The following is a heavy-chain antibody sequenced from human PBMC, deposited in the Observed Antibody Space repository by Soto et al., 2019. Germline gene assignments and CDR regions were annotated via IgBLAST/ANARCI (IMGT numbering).Heavy chain of an antibody. J-gene: IGHJ4*02. CDR2: ISNSGDST. D-gene: IGHD1-26*01. V-gene: IGHV3-23*01. CDR3: AKDWQGVLGDYFDY. CDR1: GFTFSNYA. Sequence: PGGSLRLSCAASGFTFSNYAMGWVRQAPGKGLQWVSDISNSGDSTHYADSVKGRFTVSRANSKNTLYLQMNSLRTEDTAVYYCAKDWQGVLGDYFDYWGQGTLVTVSS.